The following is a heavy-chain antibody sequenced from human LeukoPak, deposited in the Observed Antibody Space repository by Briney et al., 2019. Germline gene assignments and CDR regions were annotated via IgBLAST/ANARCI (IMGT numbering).Heavy chain of an antibody. Sequence: GGSLRLSCAASGFTFSSYAMRWVRQAPGKGLEWVAVISYDGSNKHYADSVKGRFTISRDNAKNSLYLQMNSLRAEDTAVYYCAELGITMIGGVWGKGTTVTISS. V-gene: IGHV3-30*04. D-gene: IGHD3-10*02. J-gene: IGHJ6*04. CDR1: GFTFSSYA. CDR2: ISYDGSNK. CDR3: AELGITMIGGV.